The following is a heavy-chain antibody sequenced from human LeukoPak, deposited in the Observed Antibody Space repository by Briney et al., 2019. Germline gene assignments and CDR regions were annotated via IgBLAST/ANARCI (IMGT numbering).Heavy chain of an antibody. CDR2: IYYSGST. CDR3: ARHGDYGDYGGVGWFDP. D-gene: IGHD4-17*01. CDR1: GGSISSSSYS. V-gene: IGHV4-39*01. Sequence: PSETLSLTCTVSGGSISSSSYSWGWIRQPPGKGLEWIGSIYYSGSTYYNLSLKSRVTISVDTSKNQFSLKLSSVTAADTAVYYCARHGDYGDYGGVGWFDPWGQGTLVTVSS. J-gene: IGHJ5*02.